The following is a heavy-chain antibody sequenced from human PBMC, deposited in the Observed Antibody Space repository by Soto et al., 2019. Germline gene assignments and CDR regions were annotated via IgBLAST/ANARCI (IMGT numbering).Heavy chain of an antibody. Sequence: ASVKVSCKPSGYTFTSYAMSWVRQAPGQGLEWMGWINTNTGNPTYAQGYTGRFVLSLDTSVSTAYLQTCSLKAEDTSVYYCVRDEIQIWSFVGIFQLWGQGTLVTVSS. CDR2: INTNTGNP. CDR1: GYTFTSYA. CDR3: VRDEIQIWSFVGIFQL. D-gene: IGHD3-3*01. V-gene: IGHV7-4-1*01. J-gene: IGHJ4*02.